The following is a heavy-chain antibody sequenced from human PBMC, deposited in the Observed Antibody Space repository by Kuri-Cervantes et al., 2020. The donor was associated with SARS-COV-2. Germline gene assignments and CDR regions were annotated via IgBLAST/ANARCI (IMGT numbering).Heavy chain of an antibody. D-gene: IGHD3-22*01. CDR3: ALHGGYYSLFFDY. CDR2: FDPEDGET. V-gene: IGHV1-24*01. CDR1: GYTFTSYD. J-gene: IGHJ4*02. Sequence: ASVKVSCKAPGYTFTSYDINWVRQAPGKGLEWMGGFDPEDGETIYAQKFQGRVTMTEDTSTDTAYMELSSLRSEDTAVYYCALHGGYYSLFFDYWGQGTLVTVSS.